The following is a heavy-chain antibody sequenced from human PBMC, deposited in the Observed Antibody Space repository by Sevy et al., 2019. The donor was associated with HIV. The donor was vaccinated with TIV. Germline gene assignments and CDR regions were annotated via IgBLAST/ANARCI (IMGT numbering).Heavy chain of an antibody. Sequence: GGSLRLSCAASGFTFSSYAMHWVRQAPGKGLEWVAVISYDGSNKYYAESVKGRFTISRDNSKNTLYLQMNSLRAEDTAVYYCARGRGAYYFDYWGQGTLVTVSS. CDR3: ARGRGAYYFDY. CDR2: ISYDGSNK. V-gene: IGHV3-30-3*01. J-gene: IGHJ4*02. CDR1: GFTFSSYA.